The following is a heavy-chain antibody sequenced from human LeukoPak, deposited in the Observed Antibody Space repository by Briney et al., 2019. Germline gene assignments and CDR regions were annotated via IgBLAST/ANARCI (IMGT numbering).Heavy chain of an antibody. CDR2: ISFDGST. J-gene: IGHJ4*02. Sequence: GGSLRLSCAASGFTFSDYWMHWVRQAPGKGLVWVSCISFDGSTTYADSVKGRFTISRDNSKNTLFLQMNTLKTEDTAVYYCTRARGYSYGYIDYWGQGTLVTVSS. CDR3: TRARGYSYGYIDY. D-gene: IGHD5-18*01. CDR1: GFTFSDYW. V-gene: IGHV3-74*01.